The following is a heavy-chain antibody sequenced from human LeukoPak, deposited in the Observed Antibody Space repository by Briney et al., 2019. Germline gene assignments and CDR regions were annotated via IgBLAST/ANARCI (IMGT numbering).Heavy chain of an antibody. CDR2: ISYDGNNA. J-gene: IGHJ4*02. D-gene: IGHD1-7*01. V-gene: IGHV3-30*18. CDR3: AKDVPRFGELQWDEFYFDH. CDR1: GFTFSSFA. Sequence: GGSLRLSCSASGFTFSSFAIHWVRQAPGKGLQWVAVISYDGNNAYYADSVEGRFTISKDNSKNTVYLEMSSLRNDDTAMYYCAKDVPRFGELQWDEFYFDHWGQGTLVTVSS.